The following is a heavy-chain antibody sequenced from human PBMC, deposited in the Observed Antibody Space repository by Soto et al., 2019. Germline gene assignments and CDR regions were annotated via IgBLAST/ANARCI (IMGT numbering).Heavy chain of an antibody. Sequence: SETLSLTCTVSGGSISSGDYYWSWIRQPPGKGLEWIGYIYYSGSTYYNPSLKSRVTISVDTSKNQFSLKLSSVTAADTAVYYCAREAYYYDSSGYYVNWFDPWGQGTLVTVSS. D-gene: IGHD3-22*01. V-gene: IGHV4-30-4*01. CDR1: GGSISSGDYY. CDR3: AREAYYYDSSGYYVNWFDP. CDR2: IYYSGST. J-gene: IGHJ5*02.